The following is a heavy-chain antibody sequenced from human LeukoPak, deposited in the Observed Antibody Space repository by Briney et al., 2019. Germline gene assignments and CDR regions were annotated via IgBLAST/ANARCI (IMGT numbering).Heavy chain of an antibody. CDR3: ARAIGIAGSY. CDR1: GFTIGYYW. CDR2: IKQDGSEK. V-gene: IGHV3-7*01. J-gene: IGHJ4*02. Sequence: GGSLRLSCAASGFTIGYYWMTWVRQAPGKGLEWVANIKQDGSEKYYVNSVKGRFTISRDNAKNSVYLQMSSLRAEDTAVYYCARAIGIAGSYWGQGTRVTVSS. D-gene: IGHD1-20*01.